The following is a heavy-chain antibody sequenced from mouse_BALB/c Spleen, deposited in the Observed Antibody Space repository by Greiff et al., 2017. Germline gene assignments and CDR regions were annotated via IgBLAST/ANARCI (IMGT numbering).Heavy chain of an antibody. CDR2: IWAGGST. Sequence: QVQLQQSGPGLVAPSQSLSITCTVSGFSLTSYGVHWVRQPPGKGLEWLGVIWAGGSTNYNSALMSRLSISKDNSKSQVFLKMNSLQTDDTAMYYCAREYYGSVWYFDVWGAGTTVTVSS. D-gene: IGHD1-1*01. V-gene: IGHV2-9*02. J-gene: IGHJ1*01. CDR3: AREYYGSVWYFDV. CDR1: GFSLTSYG.